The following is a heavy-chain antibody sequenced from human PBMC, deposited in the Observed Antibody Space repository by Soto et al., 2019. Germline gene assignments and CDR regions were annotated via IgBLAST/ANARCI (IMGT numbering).Heavy chain of an antibody. Sequence: QVQLVESGGGVVQPGRSLRLSCAASGFTFSSYGMHWVRQAPGKGLEWVAVIWYDGSNKYYADSVKGRFTISRDNSKNSRDLQMNSLRAEDTAVYYCARDRHYYDSSGYYLIDYWGQGTLVTVSS. CDR2: IWYDGSNK. CDR1: GFTFSSYG. V-gene: IGHV3-33*01. CDR3: ARDRHYYDSSGYYLIDY. J-gene: IGHJ4*02. D-gene: IGHD3-22*01.